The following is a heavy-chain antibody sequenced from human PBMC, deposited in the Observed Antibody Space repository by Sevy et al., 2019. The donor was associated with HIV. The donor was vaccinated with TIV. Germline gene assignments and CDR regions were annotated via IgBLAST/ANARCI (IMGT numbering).Heavy chain of an antibody. Sequence: SETLSLTCTVSGGSVNNHYWTWIRQSPGKGLEWLANAHYSGRPDYNPSLKSRLTISLDMSKNQFSLQLDYVTAADAAIYYCATSGTNFDPRFDSWGQGTLVTVSS. CDR1: GGSVNNHY. J-gene: IGHJ5*01. D-gene: IGHD2-8*01. V-gene: IGHV4-59*02. CDR2: AHYSGRP. CDR3: ATSGTNFDPRFDS.